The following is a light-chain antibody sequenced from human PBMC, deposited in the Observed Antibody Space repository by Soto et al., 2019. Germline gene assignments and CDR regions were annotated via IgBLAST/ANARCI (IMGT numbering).Light chain of an antibody. CDR1: QSVSSN. V-gene: IGKV3-15*01. CDR2: AAS. J-gene: IGKJ1*01. CDR3: QHYNNWPRT. Sequence: EIVMTQSPATLSVSPGERATLSCRASQSVSSNLAWYQQKPGQAPRVLIYAASTRDTGIPARFSGSGSGTEFTLTISSLQSEDFAVYYCQHYNNWPRTFGQGTKVEIK.